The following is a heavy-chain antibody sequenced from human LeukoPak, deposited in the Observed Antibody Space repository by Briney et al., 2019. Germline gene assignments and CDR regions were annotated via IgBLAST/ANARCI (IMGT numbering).Heavy chain of an antibody. V-gene: IGHV3-74*01. Sequence: GGSLRLSCAASGFTFSSYWMHWVRQAPGKGLVWVSRINSDESSTSYADSVKGRFTISRDNAKNTLYLQMNSLRAEDTAVYYCARALNPGGTYYYDSSSLDYWGQGTLVTVSS. CDR1: GFTFSSYW. CDR3: ARALNPGGTYYYDSSSLDY. J-gene: IGHJ4*02. D-gene: IGHD3-22*01. CDR2: INSDESST.